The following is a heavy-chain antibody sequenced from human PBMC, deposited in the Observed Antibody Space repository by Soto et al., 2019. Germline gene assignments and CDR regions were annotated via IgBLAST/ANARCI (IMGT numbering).Heavy chain of an antibody. V-gene: IGHV3-30*04. Sequence: LGLACAACGLSVNDYAVDGVRQDPGKGLEWVAVISNDGNSQYYADSVKGRFTISRDNSENTLYLQKNSLRAEDTAVYFCAREYGSGWLYGMDVWGQGTTVTVSS. D-gene: IGHD6-19*01. CDR3: AREYGSGWLYGMDV. CDR1: GLSVNDYA. CDR2: ISNDGNSQ. J-gene: IGHJ6*02.